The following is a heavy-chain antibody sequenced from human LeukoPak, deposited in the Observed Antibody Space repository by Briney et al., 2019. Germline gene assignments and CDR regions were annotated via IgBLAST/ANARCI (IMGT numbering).Heavy chain of an antibody. CDR1: GDSISSSSYY. J-gene: IGHJ5*02. CDR2: IYYSGST. D-gene: IGHD6-13*01. V-gene: IGHV4-39*01. CDR3: ARWVAAADP. Sequence: PSETLSLTCTVSGDSISSSSYYWGWIRQPPGKGLEWIGSIYYSGSTYYNPSLKSRVTISVDTSKNQFSLKLSSVTAADTAVYYCARWVAAADPWGQGTLVTVSS.